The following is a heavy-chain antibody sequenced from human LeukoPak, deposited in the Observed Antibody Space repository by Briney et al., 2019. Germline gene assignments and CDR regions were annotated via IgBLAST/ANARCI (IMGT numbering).Heavy chain of an antibody. CDR3: ARGVTMIVVVIHDWYFDL. CDR1: GGSISSSSYY. Sequence: SETLSLTCTVSGGSISSSSYYWGWIRQPPGKGLEWIGSIYYTRSTYYNPSLKSRVTMSVDTSKNQFSLKLTSVTAADTAVYYCARGVTMIVVVIHDWYFDLWGRGTLVTVSS. V-gene: IGHV4-39*01. D-gene: IGHD3-22*01. J-gene: IGHJ2*01. CDR2: IYYTRST.